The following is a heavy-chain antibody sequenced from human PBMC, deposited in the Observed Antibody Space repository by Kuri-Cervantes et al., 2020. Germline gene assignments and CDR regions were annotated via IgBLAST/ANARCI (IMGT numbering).Heavy chain of an antibody. CDR3: ARSYYNFWSGYPLSDKPFDS. J-gene: IGHJ4*02. V-gene: IGHV2-5*02. CDR2: IYWDDEK. D-gene: IGHD3-3*01. CDR1: GFSLSTSGVG. Sequence: SGPTLVKPTQTLTLTCTFSGFSLSTSGVGVAWIRQPPGKALEWLALIYWDDEKRYSPSLKSRLTITKDTSKNQVVLTMTNMDPVDTATYYCARSYYNFWSGYPLSDKPFDSWGQGTLVTVSS.